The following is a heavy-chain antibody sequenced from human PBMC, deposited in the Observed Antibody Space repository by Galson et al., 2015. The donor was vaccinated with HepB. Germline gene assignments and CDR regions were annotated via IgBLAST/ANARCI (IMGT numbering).Heavy chain of an antibody. V-gene: IGHV1-69*02. Sequence: SVKVSCKASGGTFSSYTFSWVRQAPGQGLEWMGRIIPILDMANSAQKFQGRVTITADKSTSTTYMELSSLTSEDTAVYYCARGGDSINWYSYYYFGFDVWGQGTTVTVS. D-gene: IGHD6-13*01. CDR3: ARGGDSINWYSYYYFGFDV. CDR1: GGTFSSYT. J-gene: IGHJ6*02. CDR2: IIPILDMA.